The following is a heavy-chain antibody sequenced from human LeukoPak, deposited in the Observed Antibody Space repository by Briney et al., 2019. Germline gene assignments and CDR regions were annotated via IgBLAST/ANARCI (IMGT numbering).Heavy chain of an antibody. CDR3: ARVPYRSSSSGFIDY. Sequence: SVKVSCKASGGTFSSYAISWVRQAPGRGLEWMGGIIPIFGTANYAQKFQGRVTITADESTSTAYMELSSLRSEDTAVYYCARVPYRSSSSGFIDYWGQGTLVTVSS. CDR1: GGTFSSYA. D-gene: IGHD6-6*01. J-gene: IGHJ4*02. V-gene: IGHV1-69*13. CDR2: IIPIFGTA.